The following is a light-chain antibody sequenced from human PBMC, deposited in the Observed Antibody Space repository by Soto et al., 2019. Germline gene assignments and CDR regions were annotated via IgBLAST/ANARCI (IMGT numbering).Light chain of an antibody. J-gene: IGLJ1*01. V-gene: IGLV2-23*01. Sequence: QSVLTQLASVSGSPGQSITISCSGTTSDVGGYNLVSWYQQHTVEAPKLLIYEGTQRPSGVSSRFSVPKSGNTASLTTSGLQAEDEADYYCCSYASSSSYVFGTGTKVTVL. CDR2: EGT. CDR1: TSDVGGYNL. CDR3: CSYASSSSYV.